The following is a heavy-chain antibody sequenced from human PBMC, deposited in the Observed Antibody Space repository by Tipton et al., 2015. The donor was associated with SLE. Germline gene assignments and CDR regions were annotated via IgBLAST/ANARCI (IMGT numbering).Heavy chain of an antibody. V-gene: IGHV3-21*01. Sequence: GSLRLSCAASGFTFSSYSMNWVRQAPGKGLEWVSSISSSSSYIYYADSVKGRFTISRDNAKNSLYLQMNSLRAEDTAAYYCARENIVVVLDAFDIWGQGTMVTVSS. CDR1: GFTFSSYS. J-gene: IGHJ3*02. CDR2: ISSSSSYI. CDR3: ARENIVVVLDAFDI. D-gene: IGHD2/OR15-2a*01.